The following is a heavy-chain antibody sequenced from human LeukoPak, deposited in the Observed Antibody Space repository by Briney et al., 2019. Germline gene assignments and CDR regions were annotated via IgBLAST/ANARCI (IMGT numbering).Heavy chain of an antibody. D-gene: IGHD4-11*01. CDR1: GYTFTDYY. V-gene: IGHV1-2*02. CDR2: INPNSGGT. Sequence: ASVKVSCKASGYTFTDYYLHWVRQAPGQGLGWMGWINPNSGGTKYAQKFQGMVTMTRDTSISTAYMELSRLPSDDTAVYYCARQDYSDSDFDFWGQGTLVTVSS. J-gene: IGHJ4*02. CDR3: ARQDYSDSDFDF.